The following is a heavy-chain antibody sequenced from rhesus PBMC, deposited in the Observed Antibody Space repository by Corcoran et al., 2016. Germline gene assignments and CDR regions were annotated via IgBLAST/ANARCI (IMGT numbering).Heavy chain of an antibody. CDR2: ILTNTGPT. D-gene: IGHD6-25*01. Sequence: QVQLQESGPGLVKPSETLSLTCAVPGTPISRVYWTWIRQPPGQGPGWGGRILTNTGPTDYNPSLKSRVIISSDTSKNQFSLKLTSMTAADTVVYFCARVRWAGSGSWNDYFDPWGQGVLVTVSS. CDR1: GTPISRVY. J-gene: IGHJ4*01. CDR3: ARVRWAGSGSWNDYFDP. V-gene: IGHV4-160*01.